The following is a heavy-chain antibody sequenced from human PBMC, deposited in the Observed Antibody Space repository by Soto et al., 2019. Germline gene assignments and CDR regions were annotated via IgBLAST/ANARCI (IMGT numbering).Heavy chain of an antibody. D-gene: IGHD3-22*01. J-gene: IGHJ6*02. CDR2: IYYSGST. CDR1: GGSISSGDDY. Sequence: QVQLQESGPGLVKPSQTLSLTCTVSGGSISSGDDYWSWIRQPPGKGLEWIGYIYYSGSTYYNPSLKSRVTLSVDTSKNQFSLKLSSVTAADTAVYYCARDLSGYFDYGMDVLGQGTTVTVSS. CDR3: ARDLSGYFDYGMDV. V-gene: IGHV4-30-4*01.